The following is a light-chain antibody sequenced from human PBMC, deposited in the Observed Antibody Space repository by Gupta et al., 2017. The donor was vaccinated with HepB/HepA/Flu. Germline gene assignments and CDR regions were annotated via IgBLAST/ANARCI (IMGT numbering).Light chain of an antibody. CDR2: ASS. V-gene: IGKV1-39*01. CDR3: QQSHRNPMFT. Sequence: DIQMTQSPSSLSASVGDRVTITCRASQSISTYLNWYQQKPGKAPKLLIYASSILRTGVPSRFSGSGSGTDFTLTITNLQLDDFAIYYCQQSHRNPMFTFGQGTRLEIK. J-gene: IGKJ2*01. CDR1: QSISTY.